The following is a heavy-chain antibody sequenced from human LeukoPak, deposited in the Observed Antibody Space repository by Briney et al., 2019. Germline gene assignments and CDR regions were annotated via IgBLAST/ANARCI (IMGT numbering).Heavy chain of an antibody. J-gene: IGHJ4*02. CDR3: ARLTKVTPYFDN. V-gene: IGHV4-59*01. CDR1: GGSMSSYY. Sequence: SETLSLTCSVSGGSMSSYYWSWVRQPPGKGLQWIGYIYYTGIINYNPSLKSRVTISLNTSQNHFSLRLTSVTAADTAMYYCARLTKVTPYFDNWGQGILVTVSS. D-gene: IGHD4-17*01. CDR2: IYYTGII.